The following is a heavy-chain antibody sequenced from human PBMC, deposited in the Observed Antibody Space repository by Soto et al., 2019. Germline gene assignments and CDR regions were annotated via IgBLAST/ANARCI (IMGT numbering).Heavy chain of an antibody. CDR1: GFTFSSYS. Sequence: EVQLVESGGGLVKPGGSLRLSCAASGFTFSSYSMNWVRQAPGKGLEWVSSISSSSSYIYYADSVKGRFTISRDNAKNSLYLQMNSLRAEDTAVYYCARDQEDIVVVPAGGAYYYGMDVWGQGTTVTVSS. J-gene: IGHJ6*02. D-gene: IGHD2-2*01. CDR2: ISSSSSYI. CDR3: ARDQEDIVVVPAGGAYYYGMDV. V-gene: IGHV3-21*01.